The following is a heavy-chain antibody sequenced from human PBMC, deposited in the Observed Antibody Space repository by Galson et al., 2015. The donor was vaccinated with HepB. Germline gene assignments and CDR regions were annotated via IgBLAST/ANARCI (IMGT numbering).Heavy chain of an antibody. Sequence: SLRLSCAASGFTFSSYAMSWVRQAPGKGLEWVSAISGSGGSTYYADSVKGRFTISRDNSKNTLYLQMNSLRAEDTAVYYCARDRRVTGYSIPDYWGQGTLVTVSS. CDR2: ISGSGGST. CDR1: GFTFSSYA. CDR3: ARDRRVTGYSIPDY. D-gene: IGHD5-18*01. J-gene: IGHJ4*02. V-gene: IGHV3-23*01.